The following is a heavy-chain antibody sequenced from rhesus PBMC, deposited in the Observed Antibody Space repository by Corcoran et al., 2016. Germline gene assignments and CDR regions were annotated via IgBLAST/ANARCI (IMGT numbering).Heavy chain of an antibody. Sequence: EVQLVQSGAEVKKPGASVKVSCKVSGYTFTELSMQWVRQAPGKGLGWGGGDDPEDDEIIHAEKFQGRVTMTEDTSTDTAYMELSSLRSEDTAVYYCARVSTFGGSLDVWGRGVLVTVSS. V-gene: IGHV1-156*01. CDR2: DDPEDDEI. CDR3: ARVSTFGGSLDV. CDR1: GYTFTELS. D-gene: IGHD2-15*01. J-gene: IGHJ5-2*02.